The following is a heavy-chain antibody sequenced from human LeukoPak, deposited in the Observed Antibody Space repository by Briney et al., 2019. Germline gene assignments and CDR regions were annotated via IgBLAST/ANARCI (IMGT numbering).Heavy chain of an antibody. CDR2: ISYDGSNK. J-gene: IGHJ3*01. CDR3: ASGYDYGGNSWYS. V-gene: IGHV3-30-3*01. D-gene: IGHD4-23*01. Sequence: LPGGSLRLSCAASGFTFSSYAMHWVRQAPGKGLEWVAVISYDGSNKYYADSVKGRFTISRDNAKNSLYLQMNSLRAEDTAVYYCASGYDYGGNSWYSWGQGTMVTVSS. CDR1: GFTFSSYA.